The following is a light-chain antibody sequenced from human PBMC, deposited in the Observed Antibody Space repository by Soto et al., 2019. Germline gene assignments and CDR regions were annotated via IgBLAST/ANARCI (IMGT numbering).Light chain of an antibody. V-gene: IGKV3-11*01. Sequence: EIVLTQPPATLSLSPGERATLSCRASQSVSSYLAWYQQKPGQAPRLLIYDASNRATGIPARFSGSGSGTDFTLTIRSLEPEDFAVYYCQQRSNWPPDFGQGTRLEIK. CDR3: QQRSNWPPD. CDR2: DAS. CDR1: QSVSSY. J-gene: IGKJ5*01.